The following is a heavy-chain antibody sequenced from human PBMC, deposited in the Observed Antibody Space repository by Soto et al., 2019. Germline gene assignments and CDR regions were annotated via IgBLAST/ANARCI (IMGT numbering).Heavy chain of an antibody. V-gene: IGHV3-30*18. CDR2: ISYDGSNK. D-gene: IGHD3-9*01. Sequence: QVQLVESGGGVVQPGRSLRLSCAASGFTFSSYGMHWVRQAPGKGLEWVAVISYDGSNKYYADSVKGRFTISRDNSKNTLYPQMNSLRAQDTAVYYCAKGGTYYDILAPMDVWGQGTTVTVSS. J-gene: IGHJ6*02. CDR1: GFTFSSYG. CDR3: AKGGTYYDILAPMDV.